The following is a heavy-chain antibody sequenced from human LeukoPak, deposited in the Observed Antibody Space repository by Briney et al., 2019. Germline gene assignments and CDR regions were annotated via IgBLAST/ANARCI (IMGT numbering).Heavy chain of an antibody. Sequence: ASVKVSCKASGYTFTTYDINWVRQATGQGLEWMGWLSPNSGQTAYAQKFQGSVTMTRDISISTFYLELSSLTSEDTAVYYCTRGNGVAGDYWGQGTLVTVSS. V-gene: IGHV1-8*01. D-gene: IGHD6-19*01. CDR3: TRGNGVAGDY. CDR1: GYTFTTYD. J-gene: IGHJ4*02. CDR2: LSPNSGQT.